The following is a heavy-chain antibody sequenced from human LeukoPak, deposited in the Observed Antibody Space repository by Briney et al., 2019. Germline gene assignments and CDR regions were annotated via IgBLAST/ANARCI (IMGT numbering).Heavy chain of an antibody. J-gene: IGHJ2*01. CDR3: ARDFDDYVGYFDL. CDR2: ITSSSGYK. D-gene: IGHD3-16*01. CDR1: EFTFSSYT. V-gene: IGHV3-21*01. Sequence: PGGSLRLSCAASEFTFSSYTMNWVRQAPGKGLEWVSSITSSSGYKYYADSVKGRFTISRDNARNSVSLQMNSLRTEDTAVYYCARDFDDYVGYFDLWGRGTLVTVSS.